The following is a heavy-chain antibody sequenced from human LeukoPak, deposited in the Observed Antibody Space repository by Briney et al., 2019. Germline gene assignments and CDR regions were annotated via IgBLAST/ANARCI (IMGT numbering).Heavy chain of an antibody. CDR2: ISYDGSNK. CDR3: AKDWNRDYYDSSGSIDY. D-gene: IGHD3-22*01. J-gene: IGHJ4*02. CDR1: GFTFSSYG. Sequence: PGGSLRLSCAASGFTFSSYGMHWVRQALGKGLEWVAVISYDGSNKYYADSVKGRFTTSRDNSKNTLYLQMNSLRAEDTAVYYCAKDWNRDYYDSSGSIDYWGQGTLVTVSS. V-gene: IGHV3-30*18.